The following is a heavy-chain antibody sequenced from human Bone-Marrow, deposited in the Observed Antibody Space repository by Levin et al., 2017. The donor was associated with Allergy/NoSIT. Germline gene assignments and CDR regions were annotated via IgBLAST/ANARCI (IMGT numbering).Heavy chain of an antibody. Sequence: SSETLSLTCTVSGGSVSSGGYYWSWIRQPPGKGLEWIGYIYYSGSTSYNPSLKSRVTISVDTSTNQFSLRLSSVTAADTAVYYCARLNIVTTTGYFDYWGQGTLVTVFS. CDR2: IYYSGST. CDR1: GGSVSSGGYY. CDR3: ARLNIVTTTGYFDY. D-gene: IGHD5-12*01. J-gene: IGHJ4*02. V-gene: IGHV4-61*08.